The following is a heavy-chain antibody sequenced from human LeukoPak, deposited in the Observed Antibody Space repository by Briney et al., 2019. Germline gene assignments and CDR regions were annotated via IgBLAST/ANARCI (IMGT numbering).Heavy chain of an antibody. V-gene: IGHV1-46*01. D-gene: IGHD1-26*01. CDR3: ARGGFGLGVGATRGLNWFDP. Sequence: ASVKVSCKSSGYSFTSHYIHWVRQAPGQGLEWMGRINPNGGTTTSAQKFQGRVTITRDTSTSTVYMELGRVRSEDTAVYYCARGGFGLGVGATRGLNWFDPWGQGTLVTVSS. CDR2: INPNGGTT. J-gene: IGHJ5*02. CDR1: GYSFTSHY.